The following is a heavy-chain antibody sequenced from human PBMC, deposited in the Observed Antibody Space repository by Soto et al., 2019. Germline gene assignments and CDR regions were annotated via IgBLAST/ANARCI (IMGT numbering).Heavy chain of an antibody. CDR1: GYTFTSYA. CDR3: ARNLMDYDILTGYYIAYYFDY. Sequence: QVQLVQSGAEVKKPGASVKVSCKASGYTFTSYAMHWVRQAPGQRLEWMGWINAGNGNTKYSQKFQGRVTITRDTAASTAHMELNSLRSEDTAVYYCARNLMDYDILTGYYIAYYFDYWGQGTLVTVSS. V-gene: IGHV1-3*01. CDR2: INAGNGNT. J-gene: IGHJ4*02. D-gene: IGHD3-9*01.